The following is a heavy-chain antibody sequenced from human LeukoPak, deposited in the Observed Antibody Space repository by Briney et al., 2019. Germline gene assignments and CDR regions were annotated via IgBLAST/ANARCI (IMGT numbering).Heavy chain of an antibody. V-gene: IGHV3-48*04. Sequence: SGGSLRLSCAASGFTFSSYAMSWVRQAPGKGLEWVSYISSSSSTIYYADSVKGRFTISRDNAKNSLFLQMNSLRVEDTAVYYCARDPMLDNWGQGTLVTVSS. CDR2: ISSSSSTI. D-gene: IGHD3-10*02. CDR1: GFTFSSYA. J-gene: IGHJ4*02. CDR3: ARDPMLDN.